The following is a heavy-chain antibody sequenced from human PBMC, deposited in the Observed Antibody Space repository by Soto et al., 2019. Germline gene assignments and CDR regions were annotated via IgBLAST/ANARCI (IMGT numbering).Heavy chain of an antibody. CDR3: ARRARSDFYYLDD. CDR2: ISSNGVGT. D-gene: IGHD6-6*01. J-gene: IGHJ6*03. V-gene: IGHV3-64*01. CDR1: GFTLSGYA. Sequence: EVQLAESGGGLAQPGGSLRLSCAASGFTLSGYAMDWVRQAPGKGLECVSGISSNGVGTYYANSVQGRFTISRDNSKNTVYLQMGSLRPEDMAVYYCARRARSDFYYLDDWGKGTTVTVSS.